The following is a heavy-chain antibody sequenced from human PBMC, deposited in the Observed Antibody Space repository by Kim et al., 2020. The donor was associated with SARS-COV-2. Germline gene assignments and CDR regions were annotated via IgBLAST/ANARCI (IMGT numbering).Heavy chain of an antibody. J-gene: IGHJ4*01. CDR2: INHSGST. CDR1: GGSFSGYY. Sequence: SETLSLTCAVYGGSFSGYYWSWIRQPPGKGLEWIGEINHSGSTNYNPSLKSRVTISVDTSKNQFSLKLSSVTAADTAVYYCARAPPRGATITSTPFYFD. CDR3: ARAPPRGATITSTPFYFD. D-gene: IGHD5-12*01. V-gene: IGHV4-34*01.